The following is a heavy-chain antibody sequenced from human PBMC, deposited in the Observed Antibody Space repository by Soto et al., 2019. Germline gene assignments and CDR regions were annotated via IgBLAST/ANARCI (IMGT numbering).Heavy chain of an antibody. CDR1: GYTFISYG. D-gene: IGHD3-22*01. Sequence: QVQLVQSGAEVKKPGASVKVSCKASGYTFISYGISWVRQAPGQGLEWMGWISVYNGNTNYAQKLQGRVTMTTDTSTSKAYMELRSLRSDDTAVYYCARDGYYDSSGYYHPPGGDYWGQGTLVTVSS. CDR3: ARDGYYDSSGYYHPPGGDY. CDR2: ISVYNGNT. J-gene: IGHJ4*02. V-gene: IGHV1-18*01.